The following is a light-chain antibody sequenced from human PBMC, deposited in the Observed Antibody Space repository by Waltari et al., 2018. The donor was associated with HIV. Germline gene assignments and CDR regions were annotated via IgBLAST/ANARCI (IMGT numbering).Light chain of an antibody. CDR1: SSNIGSTH. J-gene: IGLJ3*02. CDR3: AVWDVSLNGRV. CDR2: RNY. Sequence: QSVLSQPPSASGTPGQRVPFSCSGSSSNIGSTHVYWYQQFPGTAPKLLIYRNYQRPSGVPDRCSGSKSGTSASLAISGLRSEDEADYYCAVWDVSLNGRVFGGGTKLTVL. V-gene: IGLV1-47*01.